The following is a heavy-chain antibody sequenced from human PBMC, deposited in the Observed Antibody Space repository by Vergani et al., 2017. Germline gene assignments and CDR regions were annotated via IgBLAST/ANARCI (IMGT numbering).Heavy chain of an antibody. CDR2: ISSSGSTI. CDR3: ARFQYYYYGMDV. J-gene: IGHJ6*02. CDR1: GFTFSSYE. Sequence: EVQLVESGGGLVQPGGSLRLSCAASGFTFSSYEMNWVRQAPGKGLEWVSYISSSGSTIYYADSVKGRFTISRDNAKNSLYLQMNSLRAEDTAVYYCARFQYYYYGMDVWGQGTTVTVSS. V-gene: IGHV3-48*03.